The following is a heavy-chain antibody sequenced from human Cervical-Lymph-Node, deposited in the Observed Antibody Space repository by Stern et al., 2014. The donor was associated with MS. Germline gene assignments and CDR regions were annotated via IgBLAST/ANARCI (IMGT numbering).Heavy chain of an antibody. CDR3: ARTTSFYYGYVDY. V-gene: IGHV5-51*01. CDR2: IYPDDSDT. J-gene: IGHJ4*02. D-gene: IGHD4-17*01. Sequence: VQLVQSGTEVKKPGESLKISCKGSADSFSNYWIGWVRQMPGNDLEWMGIIYPDDSDTKYSPSFQGQVTISADRSISTAYLQWNTLKASDTAVYYCARTTSFYYGYVDYWGQGTLVTVSS. CDR1: ADSFSNYW.